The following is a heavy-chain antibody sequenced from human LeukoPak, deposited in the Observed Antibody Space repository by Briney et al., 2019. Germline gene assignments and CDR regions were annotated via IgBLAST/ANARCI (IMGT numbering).Heavy chain of an antibody. CDR2: IYHSGNT. Sequence: SETLSLTCTVSVGAISTTNWWIWVRQPPGKGLQWIGEIYHSGNTHYNPSLKSRATISVDKSTNQFFLKLSSVTAADTAVYYCARASSSYYLDNWGQGTLVTVSS. V-gene: IGHV4-4*02. J-gene: IGHJ4*02. D-gene: IGHD3-3*01. CDR3: ARASSSYYLDN. CDR1: VGAISTTNW.